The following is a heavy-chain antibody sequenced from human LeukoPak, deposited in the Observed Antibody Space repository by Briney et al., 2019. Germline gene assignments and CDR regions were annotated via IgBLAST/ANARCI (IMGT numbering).Heavy chain of an antibody. CDR2: ISGSSTYI. CDR3: ARDLYRIVVVPHYFDY. Sequence: PGGSLRLSCAASGFTFSRYTMNWVHRAPGKRLEWVSSISGSSTYIYYADSVKGRFTISRDNAKNSLFLQMNSLRAEDTAGYYCARDLYRIVVVPHYFDYWGQGTLVTVSS. D-gene: IGHD3-22*01. V-gene: IGHV3-21*01. CDR1: GFTFSRYT. J-gene: IGHJ4*02.